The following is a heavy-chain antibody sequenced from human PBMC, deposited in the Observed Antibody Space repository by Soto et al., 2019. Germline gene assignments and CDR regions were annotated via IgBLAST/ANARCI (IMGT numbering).Heavy chain of an antibody. V-gene: IGHV4-39*01. CDR2: VYYSGGA. D-gene: IGHD2-15*01. CDR3: GRVVDVATRHTVSDS. J-gene: IGHJ5*01. CDR1: DGKSEDSRAC. Sequence: SSEPLSHRCSVADGKSEDSRACWARKRKPPGKGLEFIGSVYYSGGANYNPSLKSRVTISVDTSKNQLSLRVNSVTAADTAVYYCGRVVDVATRHTVSDSWVQGTLVPVSS.